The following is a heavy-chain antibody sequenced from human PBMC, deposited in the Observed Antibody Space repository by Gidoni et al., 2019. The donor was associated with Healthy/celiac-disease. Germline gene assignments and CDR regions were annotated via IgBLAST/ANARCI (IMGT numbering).Heavy chain of an antibody. Sequence: EVQLLESGGGLVQPWGSLRLSCAASGFTFSSYAIIWVRQAPGKGLEWVSAISGSGDSTYYADSVKGRFTISRDNSKDTLYLQMNSLRAEDTAVYYCAKDLDSNYYGSGSYPVTFDYWGQGTLVTVSS. J-gene: IGHJ4*02. V-gene: IGHV3-23*01. CDR3: AKDLDSNYYGSGSYPVTFDY. D-gene: IGHD3-10*01. CDR1: GFTFSSYA. CDR2: ISGSGDST.